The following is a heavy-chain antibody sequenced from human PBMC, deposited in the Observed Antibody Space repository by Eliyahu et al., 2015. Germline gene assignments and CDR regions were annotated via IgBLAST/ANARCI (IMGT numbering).Heavy chain of an antibody. D-gene: IGHD6-19*01. V-gene: IGHV1-46*01. J-gene: IGHJ4*02. CDR1: IHLHQLL. CDR3: ARDPSSGWHIFDY. CDR2: INPSGGST. Sequence: QVQLVQSGAEVKKPGASVKVFLQGIWIHLHQLLYALGATAPGQGGEWMGIINPSGGSTSYAQKFQGRVTMTRDTSTSTVYMELSSLRSEDTAVYYCARDPSSGWHIFDYWGQGTLVTVSS.